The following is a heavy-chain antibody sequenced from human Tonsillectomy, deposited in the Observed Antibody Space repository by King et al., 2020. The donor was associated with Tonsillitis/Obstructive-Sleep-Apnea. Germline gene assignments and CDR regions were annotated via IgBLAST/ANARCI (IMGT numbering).Heavy chain of an antibody. CDR1: GFTFSSYA. CDR3: ARDSTPSVYRHFDY. V-gene: IGHV3-30*01. CDR2: ISYDGSNK. J-gene: IGHJ4*02. Sequence: VQLVESGGGVVQPGRSLRLSCAASGFTFSSYAMHWVRQAPGKGLEWVAVISYDGSNKYYADSVKGRFTISRDNSKNTLYLQLNSLRAEDTAVYYWARDSTPSVYRHFDYWGQGTLVTVSS.